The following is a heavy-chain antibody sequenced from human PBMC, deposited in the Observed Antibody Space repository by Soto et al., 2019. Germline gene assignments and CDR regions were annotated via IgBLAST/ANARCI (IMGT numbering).Heavy chain of an antibody. J-gene: IGHJ4*01. CDR2: ISSNGANT. V-gene: IGHV3-23*01. CDR1: GFTFDSPYSHG. CDR3: VSWVSAHFDY. Sequence: GGSLRLSCAASGFTFDSPYSHGMSWVRQSPGKGPEWVSTISSNGANTHYAESVKGRFTISKDASRNTVHLHMNSLRAEDTATYFCVSWVSAHFDYWGHGTPVTASS. D-gene: IGHD2-8*01.